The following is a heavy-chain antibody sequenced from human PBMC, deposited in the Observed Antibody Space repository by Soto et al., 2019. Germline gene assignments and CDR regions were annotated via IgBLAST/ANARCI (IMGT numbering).Heavy chain of an antibody. CDR3: GRDEAAAARSGMAC. J-gene: IGHJ6*02. CDR1: GGTFSTYA. D-gene: IGHD6-13*01. CDR2: IIPIFDTT. Sequence: QVQLVQSGAEVKKPGSSVKVSCKASGGTFSTYAINWVRQAPGQGLEWMGGIIPIFDTTNYAQKFQGKFTITADESTSTVYLELSGLGSEDRSVYYCGRDEAAAARSGMACWGPGTTVPVSS. V-gene: IGHV1-69*01.